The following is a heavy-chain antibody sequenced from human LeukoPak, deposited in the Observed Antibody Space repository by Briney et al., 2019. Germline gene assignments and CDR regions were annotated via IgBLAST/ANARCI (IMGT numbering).Heavy chain of an antibody. V-gene: IGHV3-48*03. D-gene: IGHD5-18*01. CDR3: ASRASGYSYGYPYYYFDY. CDR2: ISSSGSTI. Sequence: PGGSLRLSCAASGFTFSSYEMNWVRQAPGKGLEWVSYISSSGSTIYYADSVKGRFTISRDNAKNSLYLQMNSLRAEDTAVYYCASRASGYSYGYPYYYFDYWGQGTLVTVSS. CDR1: GFTFSSYE. J-gene: IGHJ4*02.